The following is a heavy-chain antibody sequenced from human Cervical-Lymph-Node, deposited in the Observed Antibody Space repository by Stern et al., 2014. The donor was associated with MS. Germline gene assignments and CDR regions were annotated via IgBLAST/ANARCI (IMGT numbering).Heavy chain of an antibody. CDR3: ARGEGSAWYN. CDR2: IYPGDSDP. CDR1: GYRFNTYW. D-gene: IGHD6-13*01. V-gene: IGHV5-51*03. J-gene: IGHJ4*02. Sequence: EVQLVESGAEVKKPGESLKISCEASGYRFNTYWIGWVRQMPGKGLEWMGIIYPGDSDPRFSPTSQGQVSISADKSMSTAYLQWKSLKASDTAIYYCARGEGSAWYNWGQGTLVTVSS.